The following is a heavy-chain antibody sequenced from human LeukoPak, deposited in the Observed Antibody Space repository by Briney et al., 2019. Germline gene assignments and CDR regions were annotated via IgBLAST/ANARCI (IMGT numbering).Heavy chain of an antibody. V-gene: IGHV3-20*04. CDR3: ARDIVLIAVAVRGSFDI. Sequence: PGGSLRLSCAASGFPFDDYGMNWVRQVPGKGLEWVSGINWNGGSTGYADSVKGRFTISRDNAKNSLYLQTNSLRAEDTALYYCARDIVLIAVAVRGSFDIWGQGTMVTVSS. J-gene: IGHJ3*02. D-gene: IGHD6-19*01. CDR2: INWNGGST. CDR1: GFPFDDYG.